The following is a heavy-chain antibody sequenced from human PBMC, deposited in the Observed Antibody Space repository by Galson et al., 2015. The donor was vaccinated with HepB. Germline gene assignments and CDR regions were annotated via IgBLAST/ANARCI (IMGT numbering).Heavy chain of an antibody. Sequence: QSGAEVKKPGESLKISCKGSGYSFTSYWIGWVRQMPGKGLEWMGIIYPGDSDTRYSPSFQGQVTISADKSISTAYLQWSSLKASDTAMYYCARHLFTSVAEGGAFDIWGQGTMVTVSS. CDR2: IYPGDSDT. CDR1: GYSFTSYW. V-gene: IGHV5-51*01. D-gene: IGHD6-19*01. J-gene: IGHJ3*02. CDR3: ARHLFTSVAEGGAFDI.